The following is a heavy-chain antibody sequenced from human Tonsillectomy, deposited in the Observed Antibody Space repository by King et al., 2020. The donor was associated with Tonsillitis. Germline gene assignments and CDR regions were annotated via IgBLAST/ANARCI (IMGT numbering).Heavy chain of an antibody. CDR1: GYTFTSYY. CDR3: ARGGRFLEWYYYYGMDV. D-gene: IGHD3-3*01. J-gene: IGHJ6*02. CDR2: INPSGGST. V-gene: IGHV1-46*01. Sequence: QLVQSGAEVKKPGASVKVSCKASGYTFTSYYIHWVRQAPGQGLEWMALINPSGGSTSYAQKFQGRVTMTRDTSTSTVYMELSSLRSEDTAVYYCARGGRFLEWYYYYGMDVWGQGTTVTVSS.